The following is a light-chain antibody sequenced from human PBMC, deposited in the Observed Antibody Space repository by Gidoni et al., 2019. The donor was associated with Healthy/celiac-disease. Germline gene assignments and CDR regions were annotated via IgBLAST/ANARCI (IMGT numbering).Light chain of an antibody. J-gene: IGKJ1*01. V-gene: IGKV1-5*03. Sequence: DIQMTQSPSTLSASVGDRVTITCRASQSISSWLAWYPQKPGKAPKLLIYKASSLESGVPSRFSGSGSGTEFTLTISSLQPDEFATYYCQQYNSDSWTFXQXTKVEIK. CDR3: QQYNSDSWT. CDR1: QSISSW. CDR2: KAS.